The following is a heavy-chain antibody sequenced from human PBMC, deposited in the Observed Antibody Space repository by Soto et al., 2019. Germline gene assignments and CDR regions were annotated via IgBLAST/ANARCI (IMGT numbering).Heavy chain of an antibody. CDR3: VFGDCTSSSCSYYFYGLDV. J-gene: IGHJ6*02. D-gene: IGHD2-2*01. CDR2: ILPIFGSP. CDR1: GGNFRRYA. Sequence: GASVKVSCKASGGNFRRYAISWVRQAPGQGLEWMGGILPIFGSPSHAQKFRDRVTITADESTSTAYLELTSLKSEDTAIYYCVFGDCTSSSCSYYFYGLDVWGQGTTVTVSS. V-gene: IGHV1-69*13.